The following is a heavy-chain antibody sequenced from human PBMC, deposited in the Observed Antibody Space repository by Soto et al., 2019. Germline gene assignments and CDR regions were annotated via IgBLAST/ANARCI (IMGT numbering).Heavy chain of an antibody. CDR2: SIHSEGT. D-gene: IGHD1-26*01. V-gene: IGHV4-34*12. J-gene: IGHJ6*04. CDR3: ARQRPTDGRWEFANYYGMDV. CDR1: GGSFSAYY. Sequence: PSETLSLTCAVYGGSFSAYYWSWVRQPPGKGLEWLGESIHSEGTKYTPSLKSRVTISVDTSKNKCSLKLGSVTAADTAVYYCARQRPTDGRWEFANYYGMDVWGRGTPGTASS.